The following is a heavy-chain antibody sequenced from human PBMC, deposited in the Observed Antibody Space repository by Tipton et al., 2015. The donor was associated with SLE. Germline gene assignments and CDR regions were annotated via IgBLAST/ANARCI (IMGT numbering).Heavy chain of an antibody. J-gene: IGHJ1*01. CDR3: ARQPLYYDSRGSSPAYFQS. Sequence: QLVQSGAEVKKPGESLKISCKGSGYSFTSYWIGWVRQMPGKGLEWMGIIDPGDSDTRYSPPFQGQVTISADKSIRPAYLQGSSLKASDPAVYYCARQPLYYDSRGSSPAYFQSWGQGTPVTVSS. V-gene: IGHV5-51*01. CDR1: GYSFTSYW. D-gene: IGHD3-22*01. CDR2: IDPGDSDT.